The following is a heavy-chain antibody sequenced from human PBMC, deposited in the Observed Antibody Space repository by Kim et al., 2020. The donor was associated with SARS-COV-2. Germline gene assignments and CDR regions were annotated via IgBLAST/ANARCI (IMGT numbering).Heavy chain of an antibody. J-gene: IGHJ4*02. CDR1: GYSFTSYW. CDR2: IYPGDSDT. CDR3: ARQGGGYCSSTSCPRALGY. V-gene: IGHV5-51*01. D-gene: IGHD2-2*01. Sequence: GESLKISCKGSGYSFTSYWIGWVRQMPGKGLEWMGIIYPGDSDTRYSPSFQGQVTISADKSISTAYLQWSSLKALDTAMYYCARQGGGYCSSTSCPRALGYWGQGTLVTVSS.